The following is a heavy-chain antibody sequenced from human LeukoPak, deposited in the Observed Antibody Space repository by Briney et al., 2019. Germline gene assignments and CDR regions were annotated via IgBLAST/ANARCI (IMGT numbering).Heavy chain of an antibody. Sequence: PGGSLRLSCAASGFTVSSNYMSWVRQAPGKGLEWVSAISGSGGSTYYADSVKGRFTISRDNSKNTLYLQMNSLRAEDTAVYYCAKAVAGLNYFDYWGQGTLVTVSS. V-gene: IGHV3-23*01. D-gene: IGHD6-19*01. CDR1: GFTVSSNY. J-gene: IGHJ4*02. CDR3: AKAVAGLNYFDY. CDR2: ISGSGGST.